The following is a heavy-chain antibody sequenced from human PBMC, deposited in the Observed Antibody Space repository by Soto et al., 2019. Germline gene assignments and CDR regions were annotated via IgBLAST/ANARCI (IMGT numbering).Heavy chain of an antibody. J-gene: IGHJ5*02. D-gene: IGHD3-16*02. Sequence: ASVKVSCKASGYRFTSSGIHWVRQATGQGLEWMGWINPNSGGTNYAQKFQGRVTMTRDTSISTAYMELSRLRSDDTAVYYCARFSVKGYPSYNWFDPWGQGTLVTVSS. V-gene: IGHV1-2*02. CDR2: INPNSGGT. CDR1: GYRFTSSG. CDR3: ARFSVKGYPSYNWFDP.